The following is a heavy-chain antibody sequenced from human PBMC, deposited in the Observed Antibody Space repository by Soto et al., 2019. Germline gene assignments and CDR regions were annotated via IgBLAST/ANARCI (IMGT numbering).Heavy chain of an antibody. V-gene: IGHV3-23*01. CDR2: ISGSGGNT. D-gene: IGHD6-19*01. CDR3: AKGIAVAGTGSRGTDY. CDR1: GFTFSSYA. J-gene: IGHJ4*02. Sequence: PVGSLRLSCAASGFTFSSYAMSWVRQAPGKGLEWVSAISGSGGNTYHADSVKGRFTISRDNSKNTLHLQMNSLRAEDTATYYCAKGIAVAGTGSRGTDYWGQGTLVNVSS.